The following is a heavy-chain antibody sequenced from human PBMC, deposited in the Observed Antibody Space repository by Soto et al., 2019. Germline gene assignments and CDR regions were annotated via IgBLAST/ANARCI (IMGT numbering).Heavy chain of an antibody. CDR2: IIPIFGTA. J-gene: IGHJ5*02. CDR3: ARPEETYYYGSGSYFSGAWFDP. D-gene: IGHD3-10*01. Sequence: ASVNVPCKASEGTFSSYPISWVRQAPGQGQEWMGGIIPIFGTANYAQKFQGRVTITADESTSTAYMELSSLRSEDTAVYYCARPEETYYYGSGSYFSGAWFDPWGQGTLVTVSS. CDR1: EGTFSSYP. V-gene: IGHV1-69*13.